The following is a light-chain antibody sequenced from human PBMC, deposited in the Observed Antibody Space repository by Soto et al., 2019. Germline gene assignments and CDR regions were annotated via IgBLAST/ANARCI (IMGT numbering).Light chain of an antibody. CDR2: AAS. CDR3: QYSYSTPYP. CDR1: QNIYIY. Sequence: DIQMTQSPSSLSASVGDRVNFTCRASQNIYIYLNWYQQKPGRAPKLLISAASSLQSGVPSRFSGSGSGTDFTLTISSLQPEDVATYFCQYSYSTPYPFGLGTRLEIK. J-gene: IGKJ5*01. V-gene: IGKV1-39*01.